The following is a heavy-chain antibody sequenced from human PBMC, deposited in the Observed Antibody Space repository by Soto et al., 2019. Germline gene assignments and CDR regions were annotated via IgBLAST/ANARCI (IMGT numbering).Heavy chain of an antibody. CDR1: GFPFNNYY. Sequence: GGSLRLSCTASGFPFNNYYMTWVRQAPGQGLEWVAVIWYDGSNKYYADSVKGRFTISRDNSKNTLYLQMNSLRAEDTAVYYCARAGVRINYYYYGMDVWGQGTTVTVSS. CDR2: IWYDGSNK. J-gene: IGHJ6*02. V-gene: IGHV3-33*08. CDR3: ARAGVRINYYYYGMDV. D-gene: IGHD1-1*01.